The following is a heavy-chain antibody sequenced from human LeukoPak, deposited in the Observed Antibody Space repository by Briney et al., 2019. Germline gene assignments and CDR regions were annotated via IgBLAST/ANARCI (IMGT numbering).Heavy chain of an antibody. V-gene: IGHV4-59*11. CDR2: YFDTGST. J-gene: IGHJ4*02. Sequence: SETLSLTCNVSGASFESHYWTWIRQTPDKRLEWIGYYFDTGSTDFNPSLKSRVAMSVDRSKNQFFLRLKPVTAADTALYYCVRSGWELLTTWGPGTLVTVSS. CDR3: VRSGWELLTT. CDR1: GASFESHY. D-gene: IGHD4-23*01.